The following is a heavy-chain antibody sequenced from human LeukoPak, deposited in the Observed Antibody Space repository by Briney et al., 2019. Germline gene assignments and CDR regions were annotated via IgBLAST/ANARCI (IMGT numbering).Heavy chain of an antibody. V-gene: IGHV3-23*01. CDR2: ISGSGGST. J-gene: IGHJ6*03. CDR1: GFTFSSYA. Sequence: GGSLRLSCAASGFTFSSYAMSWVRQAPGKGLEWVSAISGSGGSTYHADSVKGRFTISRDNSKNTLYLQMNSLRAEDTAVYYCAKDGGWGDYYYMDVWGKGTTVTVSS. D-gene: IGHD3-10*01. CDR3: AKDGGWGDYYYMDV.